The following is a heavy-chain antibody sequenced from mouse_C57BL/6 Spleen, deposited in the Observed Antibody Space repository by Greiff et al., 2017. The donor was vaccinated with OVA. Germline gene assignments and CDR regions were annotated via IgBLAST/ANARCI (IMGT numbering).Heavy chain of an antibody. V-gene: IGHV14-2*01. CDR2: IDPEDGET. D-gene: IGHD2-1*01. J-gene: IGHJ3*01. Sequence: EVKLVESGAELVKPGASVKLSCTASGFNIKDYYMHWVKQRTEQGLEWIGRIDPEDGETKYAPKFQGKATITVDTSSNTAYLQLSSLPSEDTAVYDCARGYYGNYDWFAYWGQGTLVTVSA. CDR3: ARGYYGNYDWFAY. CDR1: GFNIKDYY.